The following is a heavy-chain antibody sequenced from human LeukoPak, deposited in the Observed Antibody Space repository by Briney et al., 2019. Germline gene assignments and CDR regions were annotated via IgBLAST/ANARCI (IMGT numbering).Heavy chain of an antibody. J-gene: IGHJ4*02. D-gene: IGHD3-10*01. CDR3: ANLLWFGESDY. Sequence: GGSLRLSCAASGFTFNTYAMSWVRQAPWERLQWVSGISDSGGNTYYADSVRGRFTISRDNSKNTLYLQMNSLRAEDTAVYYCANLLWFGESDYWGRGTLATVSS. CDR1: GFTFNTYA. V-gene: IGHV3-23*01. CDR2: ISDSGGNT.